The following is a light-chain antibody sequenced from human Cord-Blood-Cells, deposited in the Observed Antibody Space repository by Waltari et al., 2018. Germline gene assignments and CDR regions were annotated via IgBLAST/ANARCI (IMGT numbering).Light chain of an antibody. CDR2: AAS. CDR3: HQSYSTPHS. Sequence: DILMTQSPSSLSASVRARVTTSCRSSQSISSYLNWYQQKPGKAPNLLIYAASSLQSGVPARFSGSASGTDFTLTISSLQPEDFATYYCHQSYSTPHSFGQGTNLEIK. V-gene: IGKV1-39*01. CDR1: QSISSY. J-gene: IGKJ2*03.